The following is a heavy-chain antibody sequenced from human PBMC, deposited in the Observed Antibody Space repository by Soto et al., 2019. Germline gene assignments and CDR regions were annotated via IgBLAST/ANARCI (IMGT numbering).Heavy chain of an antibody. CDR3: AREGRGKKAGYNGLVSLGY. CDR1: GYTFTTYY. CDR2: ISPDGGRT. Sequence: QVQLVQSGAEVKKPGASVKVSCKASGYTFTTYYMHWVRQAPGQGLEWMGIISPDGGRTSYAQKFQGRVTMTRDTSTSTVYMELSSLRSEDTAVYYCAREGRGKKAGYNGLVSLGYWGQGTLVTVSS. D-gene: IGHD2-2*02. J-gene: IGHJ4*02. V-gene: IGHV1-46*01.